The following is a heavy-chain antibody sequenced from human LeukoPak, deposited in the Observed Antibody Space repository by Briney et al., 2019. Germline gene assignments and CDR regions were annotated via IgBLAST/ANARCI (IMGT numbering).Heavy chain of an antibody. CDR2: INPSGGST. J-gene: IGHJ5*02. CDR3: ARDSLRTAIAMAGGNWFDP. Sequence: GASVKVSCKASGYSFTGYHMHWVRQAPGQGLEWMGIINPSGGSTTYAETLQGRVTMTRDTSTSTVYMELSSLRSEDTAVYYCARDSLRTAIAMAGGNWFDPWGQGTLVTVSS. CDR1: GYSFTGYH. D-gene: IGHD6-19*01. V-gene: IGHV1-46*04.